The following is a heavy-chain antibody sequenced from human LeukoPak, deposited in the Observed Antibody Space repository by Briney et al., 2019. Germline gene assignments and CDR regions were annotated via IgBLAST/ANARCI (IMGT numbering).Heavy chain of an antibody. Sequence: GGSLRLSCAASGFTVSSNYMSWVRQAPGKGLEWVSVIYSGGSTYYADSVKGRFTISRDNSKNTLYLQMNSLRAEDTAVYYCARDRYYDFWSGNYYGMDVWGQGTTVTVSS. CDR2: IYSGGST. V-gene: IGHV3-66*01. CDR3: ARDRYYDFWSGNYYGMDV. J-gene: IGHJ6*02. CDR1: GFTVSSNY. D-gene: IGHD3-3*01.